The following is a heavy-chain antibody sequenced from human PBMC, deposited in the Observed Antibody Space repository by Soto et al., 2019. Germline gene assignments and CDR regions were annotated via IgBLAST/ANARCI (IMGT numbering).Heavy chain of an antibody. CDR1: GFTFSSYA. CDR3: AKPSGYSSGWRWSPYDAFDI. V-gene: IGHV3-23*01. CDR2: ISGSGGIT. Sequence: PGGSLRLSCAVSGFTFSSYAMTWVRQAPGKGLEWVSAISGSGGITYYADSVKGRFTISRDNSKNTLYLQMNSLRAEDTAVYYCAKPSGYSSGWRWSPYDAFDIWGQGTMVTVSS. D-gene: IGHD6-19*01. J-gene: IGHJ3*02.